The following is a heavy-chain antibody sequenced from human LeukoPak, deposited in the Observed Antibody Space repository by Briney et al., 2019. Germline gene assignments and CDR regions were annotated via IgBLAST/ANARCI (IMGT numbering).Heavy chain of an antibody. V-gene: IGHV1-2*06. CDR1: GYTFTGYY. Sequence: ASVKVSCKASGYTFTGYYMHWVRQAPGQGLEWMGRINPSSGGTNYAQKFQGRVTMTRDASISTAYMERSRLRSDDTAVYYCARAHDSSGYYVRYWGQGTLVTVSS. J-gene: IGHJ4*02. D-gene: IGHD3-22*01. CDR2: INPSSGGT. CDR3: ARAHDSSGYYVRY.